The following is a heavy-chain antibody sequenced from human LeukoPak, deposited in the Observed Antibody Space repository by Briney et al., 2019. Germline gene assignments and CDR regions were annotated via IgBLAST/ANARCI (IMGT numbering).Heavy chain of an antibody. V-gene: IGHV1-24*01. Sequence: GASVKVSCKVSGYTLTELSMHWVRQAPGKGLERMGGFDPEDGETIYAQKFQGRVTMTEDTSTDTAYMELSSLRSEDTAVYYCARTVSSYSSGRTKYYYYMDVWGKGTTVTISS. CDR3: ARTVSSYSSGRTKYYYYMDV. CDR2: FDPEDGET. J-gene: IGHJ6*03. D-gene: IGHD6-19*01. CDR1: GYTLTELS.